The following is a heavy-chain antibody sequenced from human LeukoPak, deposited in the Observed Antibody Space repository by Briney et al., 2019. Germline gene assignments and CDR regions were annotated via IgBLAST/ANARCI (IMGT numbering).Heavy chain of an antibody. CDR1: GGSISSGDYY. Sequence: SETLSLTCTVSGGSISSGDYYWSWIRQPPGKGLEWIGYIYYSGSTYYNPSLKSRITISVDTSKNQFSLKLSSVTAADTAVYYCARADVNTAMVWVAFDIWGQGTMVTVSS. V-gene: IGHV4-30-4*01. D-gene: IGHD5-18*01. CDR2: IYYSGST. CDR3: ARADVNTAMVWVAFDI. J-gene: IGHJ3*02.